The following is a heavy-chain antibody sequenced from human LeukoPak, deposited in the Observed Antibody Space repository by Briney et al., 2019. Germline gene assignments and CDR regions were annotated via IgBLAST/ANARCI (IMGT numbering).Heavy chain of an antibody. J-gene: IGHJ4*02. D-gene: IGHD6-6*01. V-gene: IGHV3-21*01. Sequence: SGGSLRLSCAASGFTFSSYSMNWVRQAPGKGLEWVSSISSSSSYIYYADSVKGRFTISRDNAKNSLYLQMNSLRAEDTAVYYCARVLIAARPGDYWGQGTLVTVSS. CDR2: ISSSSSYI. CDR3: ARVLIAARPGDY. CDR1: GFTFSSYS.